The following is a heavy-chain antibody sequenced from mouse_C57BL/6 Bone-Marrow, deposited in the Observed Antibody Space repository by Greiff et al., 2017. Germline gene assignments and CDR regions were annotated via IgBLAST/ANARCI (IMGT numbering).Heavy chain of an antibody. CDR2: IDPSDSYT. CDR3: ARGARNWNYFDY. CDR1: GYTFTSYW. D-gene: IGHD4-1*01. J-gene: IGHJ2*01. Sequence: QVQLQQPGAELVMPGASVKLSCKASGYTFTSYWMHWVKQRPGQGLEWIGEIDPSDSYTNYNQKFKGKSTLTVDKSSSTAYMQLSSLTSEDSAVYYCARGARNWNYFDYWGQGTTLTVSS. V-gene: IGHV1-69*01.